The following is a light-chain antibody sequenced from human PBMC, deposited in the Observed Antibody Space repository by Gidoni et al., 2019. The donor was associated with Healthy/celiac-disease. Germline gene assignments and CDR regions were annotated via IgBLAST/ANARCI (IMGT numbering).Light chain of an antibody. CDR3: QKSSNWPPELT. V-gene: IGKV3-11*01. CDR1: QIVSSY. CDR2: DAS. J-gene: IGKJ4*01. Sequence: EIVLTQSPATLSLSPGERATLSCSARQIVSSYLAWYQQKPGQAPRLLIYDASNRATGIPARFSGSGYGTDFTLTISSLEPEDCAVYYCQKSSNWPPELTVGGGTKVEIK.